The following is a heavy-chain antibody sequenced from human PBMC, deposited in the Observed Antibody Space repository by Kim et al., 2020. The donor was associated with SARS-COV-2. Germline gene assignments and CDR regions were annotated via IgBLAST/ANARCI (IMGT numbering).Heavy chain of an antibody. CDR3: ARDKVDGYWF. D-gene: IGHD5-18*01. Sequence: GGSLRLSCAASGFSVRSFYMSWVRQAPGEGLEWLSVIYVDGNTHYADSVRGRFTISRDNSENIVYLQLNTLRVEDTAVYYCARDKVDGYWFWGQGTLVTV. V-gene: IGHV3-66*01. J-gene: IGHJ4*02. CDR2: IYVDGNT. CDR1: GFSVRSFY.